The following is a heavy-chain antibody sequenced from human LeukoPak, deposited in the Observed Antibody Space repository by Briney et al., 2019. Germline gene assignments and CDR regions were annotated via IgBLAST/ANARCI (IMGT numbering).Heavy chain of an antibody. CDR1: GGTFSSYA. D-gene: IGHD3-22*01. CDR3: ARTSLYYDSSGYRGVPDY. V-gene: IGHV1-69*05. J-gene: IGHJ4*02. Sequence: SVKVSCKASGGTFSSYAISWVRQAPGQGLEWMGRIIPIFGTANYAQKFQGRVTITTDESTSTAYMELSSLRSEDTAVYYCARTSLYYDSSGYRGVPDYWGQGTLVTVSS. CDR2: IIPIFGTA.